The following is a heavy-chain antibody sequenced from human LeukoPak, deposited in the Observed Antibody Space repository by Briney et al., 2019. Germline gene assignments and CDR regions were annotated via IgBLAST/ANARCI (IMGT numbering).Heavy chain of an antibody. D-gene: IGHD2-15*01. J-gene: IGHJ6*03. Sequence: SETLSLTCTVSGGSISSYYWSWIRQPPGKGLEWIGYIYYSGSTNYNPSLKSRVTISVDTSKNQFSLKLSSVTAADTAVYYCARVPLVGYCSGGSCYRSYCYYYYMDVWGKGTTVTVSS. CDR2: IYYSGST. CDR1: GGSISSYY. CDR3: ARVPLVGYCSGGSCYRSYCYYYYMDV. V-gene: IGHV4-59*01.